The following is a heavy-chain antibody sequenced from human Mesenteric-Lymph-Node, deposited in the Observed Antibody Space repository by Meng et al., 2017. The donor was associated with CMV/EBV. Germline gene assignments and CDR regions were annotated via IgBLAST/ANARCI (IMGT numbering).Heavy chain of an antibody. CDR3: ARDKGYCSSTSCYSDAFDI. J-gene: IGHJ3*02. CDR1: GFTVSSNH. Sequence: GESLKISCAASGFTVSSNHMSWVRQAPGKGLEWVSVIYSGGSTYYADSVKGRFTISRDNSKNTLYLQMNSLRAEDTAVYYCARDKGYCSSTSCYSDAFDIWGQGTMVTVSS. CDR2: IYSGGST. V-gene: IGHV3-66*02. D-gene: IGHD2-2*01.